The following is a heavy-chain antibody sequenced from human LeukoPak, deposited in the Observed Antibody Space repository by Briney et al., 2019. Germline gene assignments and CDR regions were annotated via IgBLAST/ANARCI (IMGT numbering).Heavy chain of an antibody. CDR1: GYTFTSYD. CDR2: MNPNSGNT. J-gene: IGHJ4*02. D-gene: IGHD3-10*01. V-gene: IGHV1-8*01. Sequence: ASVKVSCKASGYTFTSYDINWVRQATGQGLEWMGWMNPNSGNTGYAQKLQGRVTMTTDTSTSTAYMELRSLRSDDTAVYYCARTVENYGSGSYYPNYFDYWGQGTLVTVSS. CDR3: ARTVENYGSGSYYPNYFDY.